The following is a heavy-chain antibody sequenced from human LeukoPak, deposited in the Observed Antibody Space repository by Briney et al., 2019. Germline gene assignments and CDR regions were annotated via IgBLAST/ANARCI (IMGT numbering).Heavy chain of an antibody. V-gene: IGHV4-30-4*08. D-gene: IGHD6-19*01. CDR3: ARLAGAYSSGWYGRYMDA. J-gene: IGHJ6*03. Sequence: PSQTLSLTCTVSGGSISSGDYYWSWIRQPPGKGLEWIGYIYYSGSTYYNPSLKSRVTISVDTSKNQFSLKLSSVTAADTAVYYCARLAGAYSSGWYGRYMDAWGKGTTVTVSS. CDR1: GGSISSGDYY. CDR2: IYYSGST.